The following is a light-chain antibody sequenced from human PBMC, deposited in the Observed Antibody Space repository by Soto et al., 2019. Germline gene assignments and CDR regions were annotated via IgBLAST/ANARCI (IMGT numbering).Light chain of an antibody. CDR2: DAS. Sequence: EIVLTQSPATLSLSPGERATLSCRASQSVSSYLAWYQHKPGQSPRLLIYDASNRATGIPARFSGSGSGTDFTLTISSLEPEDFAVYYCLHRYNWPLTFGGGTKVGTK. CDR3: LHRYNWPLT. V-gene: IGKV3-11*01. J-gene: IGKJ4*01. CDR1: QSVSSY.